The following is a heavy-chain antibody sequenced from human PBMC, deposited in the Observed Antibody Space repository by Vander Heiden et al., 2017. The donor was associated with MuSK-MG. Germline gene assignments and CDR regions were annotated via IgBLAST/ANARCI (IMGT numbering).Heavy chain of an antibody. V-gene: IGHV4-34*01. Sequence: QVQLQQWGPGLLKPSETLSLTCAVYGGSFSGYYWSWIRQPPGKGLEWIGEINHSGSTNDNPSLKSRVTISVDTSKSQFSLKMSSVTAADTAVYYCARGAGAWGYWGQGTLVTVYS. D-gene: IGHD7-27*01. CDR2: INHSGST. CDR3: ARGAGAWGY. CDR1: GGSFSGYY. J-gene: IGHJ4*02.